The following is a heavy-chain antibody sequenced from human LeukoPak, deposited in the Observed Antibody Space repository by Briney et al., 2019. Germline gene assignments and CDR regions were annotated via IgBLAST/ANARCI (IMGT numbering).Heavy chain of an antibody. CDR2: ISAYKGNT. J-gene: IGHJ6*03. CDR3: ARSHHGDYGAYYYYYYMDV. V-gene: IGHV1-18*01. CDR1: GYTFTSYG. Sequence: ASVKVSCKASGYTFTSYGISWVRQAPGQGLEWMGWISAYKGNTNYAQKLQGRVTMTTDTSTSTAYMELRSLRSDDTAVYYCARSHHGDYGAYYYYYYMDVWGKGTTVTVSS. D-gene: IGHD4-17*01.